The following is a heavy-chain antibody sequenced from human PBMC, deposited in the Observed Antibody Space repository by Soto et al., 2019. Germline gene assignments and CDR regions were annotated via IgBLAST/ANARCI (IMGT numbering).Heavy chain of an antibody. CDR1: GYTFTSYA. J-gene: IGHJ4*02. D-gene: IGHD5-12*01. CDR2: INAGNGNT. Sequence: ASVKVSCKASGYTFTSYAMHWVRQAPGQRLEWMGWINAGNGNTKYSQKFQGRVTITRDTSASTAYMELSSLRAEDTAVYYCARDSPPLWLRYGQGFAYWGQGTLVTVSS. V-gene: IGHV1-3*01. CDR3: ARDSPPLWLRYGQGFAY.